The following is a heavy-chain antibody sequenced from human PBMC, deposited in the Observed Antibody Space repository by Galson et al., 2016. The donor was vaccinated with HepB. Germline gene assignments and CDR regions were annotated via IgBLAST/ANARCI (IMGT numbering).Heavy chain of an antibody. V-gene: IGHV3-43*01. D-gene: IGHD4-23*01. J-gene: IGHJ4*02. CDR2: ITGDRANA. CDR1: GFTFGTYT. CDR3: AKDHGGYSGFDY. Sequence: SLRLSCAASGFTFGTYTMHWIRQAPGEGLQWVSLITGDRANAYYADSVKGRFTISRDNRENSLYLQMNSLRTEDTALYYCAKDHGGYSGFDYWCQGTLVTVSS.